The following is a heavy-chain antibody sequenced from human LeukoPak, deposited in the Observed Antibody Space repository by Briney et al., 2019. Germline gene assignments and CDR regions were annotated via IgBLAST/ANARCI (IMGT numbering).Heavy chain of an antibody. V-gene: IGHV3-64*04. J-gene: IGHJ4*02. CDR2: INSKGHNT. D-gene: IGHD5-18*01. CDR1: GFTFSXYA. CDR3: ASQADPDTAMVTFDY. Sequence: XXSLRLSCAAXGFTFSXYAIHWVGQAPGKGVQVVSSINSKGHNTYYADSVKGRFTISRENSKKTLYMQMNRLRAEDTAVYYCASQADPDTAMVTFDYWGQGTLVTVSS.